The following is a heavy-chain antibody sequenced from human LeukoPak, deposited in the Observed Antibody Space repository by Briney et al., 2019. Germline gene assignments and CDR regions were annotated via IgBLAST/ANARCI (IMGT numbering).Heavy chain of an antibody. V-gene: IGHV3-23*01. CDR2: IGGRDGST. D-gene: IGHD1-26*01. Sequence: GGSLRLSCAASGFTFSSYGMSWVRQAPGKGLEWVSAIGGRDGSTYYADSVKGRFTISRDNSKNTLYLQMNSLRAEDTAVYYCARGLGRAFDYWGQGTLVTVSS. CDR3: ARGLGRAFDY. J-gene: IGHJ4*02. CDR1: GFTFSSYG.